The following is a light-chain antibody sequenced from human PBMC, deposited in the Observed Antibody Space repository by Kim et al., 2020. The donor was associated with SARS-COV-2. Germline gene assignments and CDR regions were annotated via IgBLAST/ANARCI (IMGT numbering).Light chain of an antibody. V-gene: IGKV4-1*01. J-gene: IGKJ2*01. CDR1: HSVSNK. CDR3: QQYHDLPYT. Sequence: AVSRGERATFNCKSSHSVSNKLVWYQQKPGQPPKLLIRWSSDRESGVPDRFSGSGSGTDFTLSISSLQAEDVAVYHCQQYHDLPYTFGQGTKLE. CDR2: WSS.